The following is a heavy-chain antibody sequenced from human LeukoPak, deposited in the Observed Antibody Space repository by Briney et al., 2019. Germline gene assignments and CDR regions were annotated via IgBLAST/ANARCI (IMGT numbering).Heavy chain of an antibody. CDR1: GGSFSGYY. V-gene: IGHV4-34*01. CDR2: INHSGST. CDR3: ARGFTAKAPRIAARPHYYCMDV. D-gene: IGHD6-6*01. Sequence: SETLSLTCAVYGGSFSGYYWSWIRQPPGKGLEWIGEINHSGSTNYNPSLKSRVTISVDTSKNQFSLKLSSVTAADTAVYYCARGFTAKAPRIAARPHYYCMDVWGKGTTVTVSS. J-gene: IGHJ6*03.